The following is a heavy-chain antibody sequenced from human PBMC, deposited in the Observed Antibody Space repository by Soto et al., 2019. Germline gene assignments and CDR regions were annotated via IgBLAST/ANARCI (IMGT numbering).Heavy chain of an antibody. Sequence: QVQLVQSGAEVKKPGASVKVSCKASGYTFTSYGISWVRQAPGQGLEWMGWISAYNGNTNYAQKLQGRVTMTTDTSTSKAYMGRGSLRPADPAFYYCARDPSTVANPGPFAYWGQGTLVTVSS. CDR1: GYTFTSYG. CDR3: ARDPSTVANPGPFAY. D-gene: IGHD4-17*01. V-gene: IGHV1-18*01. J-gene: IGHJ4*02. CDR2: ISAYNGNT.